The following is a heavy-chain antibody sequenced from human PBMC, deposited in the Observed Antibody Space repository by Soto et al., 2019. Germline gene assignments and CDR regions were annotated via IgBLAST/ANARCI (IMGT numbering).Heavy chain of an antibody. Sequence: QVQLQESGPGLVKPSETLSLTCTVSGGSISRYYWSWIRQPPGKGLERIGDIYYSGSTNYNPSLKIRVTISVDTSKHRFSLKLSSVTAADTAVYFCARRYGGSFDFWGQGTLVTVSS. V-gene: IGHV4-59*08. CDR3: ARRYGGSFDF. J-gene: IGHJ4*02. CDR1: GGSISRYY. CDR2: IYYSGST. D-gene: IGHD4-17*01.